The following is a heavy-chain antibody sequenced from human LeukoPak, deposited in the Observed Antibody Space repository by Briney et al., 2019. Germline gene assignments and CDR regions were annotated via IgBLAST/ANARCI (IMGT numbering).Heavy chain of an antibody. J-gene: IGHJ4*02. Sequence: GASVKVSCKASGYTFNSYGISWVRQAPGQGLEWMGRIIPIFGTANYAQKFQGRVTITTDESTSTAYMQLSSLRSEDTAVYYCARDRVKNIVVVTAPDYWGQGTLVTVSS. V-gene: IGHV1-69*05. CDR3: ARDRVKNIVVVTAPDY. CDR2: IIPIFGTA. CDR1: GYTFNSYG. D-gene: IGHD2-21*02.